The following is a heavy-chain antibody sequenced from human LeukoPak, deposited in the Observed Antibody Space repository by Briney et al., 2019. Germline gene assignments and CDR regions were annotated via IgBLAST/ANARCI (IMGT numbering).Heavy chain of an antibody. J-gene: IGHJ4*02. CDR2: IGRNGDRT. Sequence: GGSLRLSCAASGFTFSSYGMNWVRQVPEKGLEWVSTIGRNGDRTYYADSVKGRFAISRDNSRSTLYLQMNSLRVEDTAIYYCARARSNYDYQVEYWGQGSLVTVSS. V-gene: IGHV3-23*01. CDR1: GFTFSSYG. D-gene: IGHD3-22*01. CDR3: ARARSNYDYQVEY.